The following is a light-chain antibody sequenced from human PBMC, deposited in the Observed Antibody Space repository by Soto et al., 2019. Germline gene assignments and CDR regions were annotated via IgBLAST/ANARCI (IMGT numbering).Light chain of an antibody. J-gene: IGKJ1*01. CDR3: QQYGRSRT. CDR2: GAS. CDR1: QSVTSSY. V-gene: IGKV3-20*01. Sequence: DIVLTQSPGTLSLSPGERATLSCRSSQSVTSSYLAWYQQKPGQAPRLLIYGASSRATGIPDRFSGSGSGTDVTLTISRLEPEDFEVYYCQQYGRSRTFGQGTKVEIK.